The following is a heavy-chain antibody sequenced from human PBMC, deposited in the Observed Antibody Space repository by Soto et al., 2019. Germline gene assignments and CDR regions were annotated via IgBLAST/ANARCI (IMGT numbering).Heavy chain of an antibody. CDR3: ARPWLGAWIQLWPYYYGMDV. J-gene: IGHJ6*02. V-gene: IGHV3-7*05. Sequence: HPGGSLRLSCAASGFTFSSYWMSWVRQAPGKGLEWVANIKQDGSEKYYVDSVKGRFTISRDNAKNSLYLQMNSLRAEDTAVYYCARPWLGAWIQLWPYYYGMDVWGQETTVTVSS. CDR1: GFTFSSYW. D-gene: IGHD5-18*01. CDR2: IKQDGSEK.